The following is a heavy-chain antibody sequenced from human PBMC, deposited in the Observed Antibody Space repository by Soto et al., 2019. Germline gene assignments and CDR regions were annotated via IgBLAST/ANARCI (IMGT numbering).Heavy chain of an antibody. CDR3: ARDGHGMDV. Sequence: QVQLQESGPGLVRPSETVSLTCTVSGGSVNTSNYDWSWIRQPPGKGLEWIGKIFFTGSAHYNPSLNNRVTMSVDTSNDQFSLTLTSVTAADTAVYYCARDGHGMDVWGQGTTVTVS. CDR1: GGSVNTSNYD. CDR2: IFFTGSA. V-gene: IGHV4-61*01. J-gene: IGHJ6*02.